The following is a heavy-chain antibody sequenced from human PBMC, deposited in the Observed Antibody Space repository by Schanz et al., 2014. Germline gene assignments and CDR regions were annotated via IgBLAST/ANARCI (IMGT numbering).Heavy chain of an antibody. CDR3: ARAEINSGYARYYYGMDV. Sequence: QVQLQESGPGLVKPSETLSLTCTVSDYSIRSGYYWGWIRQPPGKGLEWIGYIFFSGSTTYNPSFNSRVTISVDMSKNQSALNLSSGTAADTAVYYCARAEINSGYARYYYGMDVWGQGTTVTVSS. CDR2: IFFSGST. J-gene: IGHJ6*02. D-gene: IGHD5-12*01. V-gene: IGHV4-38-2*02. CDR1: DYSIRSGYY.